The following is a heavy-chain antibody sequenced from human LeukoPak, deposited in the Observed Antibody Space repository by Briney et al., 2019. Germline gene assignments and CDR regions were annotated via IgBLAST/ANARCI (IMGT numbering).Heavy chain of an antibody. Sequence: SETLSLTCAVSGGSISSGSYSWSWSRQPPGKGLEWIGYIYYSGSTYYNPSLKSRVTISVDTSKNQFSLKLSSVTAADTAVYYCARGPTYYDFWSGYLSPSVSEVWFDPWGQGTLVTVSS. CDR3: ARGPTYYDFWSGYLSPSVSEVWFDP. CDR1: GGSISSGSYS. J-gene: IGHJ5*02. V-gene: IGHV4-30-4*07. D-gene: IGHD3-3*01. CDR2: IYYSGST.